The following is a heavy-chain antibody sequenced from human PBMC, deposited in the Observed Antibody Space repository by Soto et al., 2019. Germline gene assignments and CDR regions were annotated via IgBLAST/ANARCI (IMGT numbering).Heavy chain of an antibody. D-gene: IGHD3-3*01. J-gene: IGHJ6*02. Sequence: SVKVSCKASGGTFSSYAISWVRQAPGQGLEWMGGIIPIFGTANYAQKFQGRVTITADESTSTAYMELSSLRSEDTAVYYCARGGSGYYRYYYYYYGMDVWGQGTTVTVSS. CDR2: IIPIFGTA. CDR1: GGTFSSYA. V-gene: IGHV1-69*13. CDR3: ARGGSGYYRYYYYYYGMDV.